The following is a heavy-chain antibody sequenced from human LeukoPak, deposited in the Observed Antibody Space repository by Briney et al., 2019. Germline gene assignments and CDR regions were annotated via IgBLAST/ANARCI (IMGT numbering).Heavy chain of an antibody. CDR2: TYLGDSET. CDR1: GASFTTYW. Sequence: GESLKISCKGSGASFTTYWLGWVRPLPGKGLGWMGITYLGDSETRHSPSFQGQVSISADKSINTAYLQWSSLKASDTAMYYCERHRNRNYEYWGQGTLVTVSS. CDR3: ERHRNRNYEY. V-gene: IGHV5-51*01. D-gene: IGHD1-14*01. J-gene: IGHJ4*02.